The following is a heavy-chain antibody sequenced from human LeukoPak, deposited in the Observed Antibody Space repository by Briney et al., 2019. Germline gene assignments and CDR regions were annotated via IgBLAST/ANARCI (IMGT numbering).Heavy chain of an antibody. Sequence: SETLSLTCTVSGGSISSSNYYWGWIRQPPGKGLEWIGSVYYSGSTYYNSSLKSRVTISIDTSKNQFSLMLSSVTAADTAVYYCAADKRQQVTNSIYYYYGMDVWGQGTTVTVSS. V-gene: IGHV4-39*07. CDR3: AADKRQQVTNSIYYYYGMDV. J-gene: IGHJ6*02. D-gene: IGHD6-13*01. CDR1: GGSISSSNYY. CDR2: VYYSGST.